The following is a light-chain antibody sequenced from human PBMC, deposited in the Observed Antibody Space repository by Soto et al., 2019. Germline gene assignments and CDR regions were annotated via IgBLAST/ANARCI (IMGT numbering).Light chain of an antibody. V-gene: IGKV3-15*01. J-gene: IGKJ2*01. CDR1: QSVNSD. Sequence: DIVLTQSPATLSVSPGNRATLSCRASQSVNSDLAWYQQKPGQAPRLLIYGASTRATGTPIRFSGSGSGTEFTLIISSLQSEDFAVYYCQQYNDWPPYTFGQGTKLEIK. CDR2: GAS. CDR3: QQYNDWPPYT.